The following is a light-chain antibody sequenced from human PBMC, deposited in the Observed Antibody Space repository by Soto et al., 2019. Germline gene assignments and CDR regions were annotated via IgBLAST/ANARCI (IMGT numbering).Light chain of an antibody. V-gene: IGLV2-23*01. J-gene: IGLJ3*02. Sequence: QSVLTQPASVSGSPGQSITISCTGTSSDVGSYNLVSWYQQHPGKAPKLMIYEGSKRHSGVSNRFSGSKSGNTASLTISGLQAEDEADYFCCSYAGSSTWVFGGGTQL. CDR3: CSYAGSSTWV. CDR1: SSDVGSYNL. CDR2: EGS.